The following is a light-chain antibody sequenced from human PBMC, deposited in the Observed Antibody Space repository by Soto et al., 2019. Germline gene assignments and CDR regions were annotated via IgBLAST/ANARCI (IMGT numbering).Light chain of an antibody. CDR2: EVV. Sequence: QSVLTQPPSASGAPGQSVTISCTGTKNDIGVYDFVSWYQHHPGKAPRLIIYEVVQRPSGVPDRFSGSKSGNTASLTVSGLQVEDDAEYFCFSFTTTSTHVFGTGTKVTVL. CDR1: KNDIGVYDF. CDR3: FSFTTTSTHV. V-gene: IGLV2-8*01. J-gene: IGLJ1*01.